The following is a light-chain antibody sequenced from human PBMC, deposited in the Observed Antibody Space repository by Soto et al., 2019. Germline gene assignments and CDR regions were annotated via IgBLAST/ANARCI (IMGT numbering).Light chain of an antibody. V-gene: IGKV4-1*01. CDR2: WAS. CDR3: HQYYDSPLT. J-gene: IGKJ4*01. Sequence: DIVITQSPDSLAVSLGDGATINCRSIQTVFYSSNNRDYLAWYQQKPGKPPKVLIYWASARESGVPERLSGSGYGTDLTITISSMQDEDVAVYYCHQYYDSPLTFGGGTKVDIK. CDR1: QTVFYSSNNRDY.